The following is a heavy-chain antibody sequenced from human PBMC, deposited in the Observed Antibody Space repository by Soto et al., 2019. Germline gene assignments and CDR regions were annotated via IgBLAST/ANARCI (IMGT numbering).Heavy chain of an antibody. CDR2: IYYSGST. CDR3: ARGSPDIVATPPTFDY. V-gene: IGHV4-61*01. Sequence: SETLSLTCTVSGGSISSSSYYWSWIRQPPGKGLEWIGYIYYSGSTNYNPSLKSRVTISVDTSKNQFSLKLSSVTAADTAVYYCARGSPDIVATPPTFDYWGQGTLVTVSS. D-gene: IGHD5-12*01. J-gene: IGHJ4*02. CDR1: GGSISSSSYY.